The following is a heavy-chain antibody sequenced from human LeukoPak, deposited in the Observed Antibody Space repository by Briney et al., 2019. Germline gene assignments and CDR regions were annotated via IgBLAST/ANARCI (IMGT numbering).Heavy chain of an antibody. D-gene: IGHD6-13*01. CDR3: ASCRIAAAAIDAFDI. CDR2: TYSGGST. J-gene: IGHJ3*02. Sequence: GRSLRLSCAASGFTVSSNYMSWVRQAPGKGIEWVSVTYSGGSTYNADSVKGRCTISRDNSKNTLYLQMNSLRAEDTAVYYCASCRIAAAAIDAFDIWGQGTMVTVSS. CDR1: GFTVSSNY. V-gene: IGHV3-53*01.